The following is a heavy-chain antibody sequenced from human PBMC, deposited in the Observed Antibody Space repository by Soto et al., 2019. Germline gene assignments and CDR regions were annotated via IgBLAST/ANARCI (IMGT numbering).Heavy chain of an antibody. Sequence: GASVKVYCKASGYTFPSYAMHWVRQAPGQRLEWMGWINAGNGNTKYSQKFQGRVTITRDTSASTAYMELSSLRSEDTAVYYCARDLLTGEQNYWGQGTLVTVSS. D-gene: IGHD7-27*01. V-gene: IGHV1-3*01. CDR3: ARDLLTGEQNY. CDR1: GYTFPSYA. CDR2: INAGNGNT. J-gene: IGHJ4*02.